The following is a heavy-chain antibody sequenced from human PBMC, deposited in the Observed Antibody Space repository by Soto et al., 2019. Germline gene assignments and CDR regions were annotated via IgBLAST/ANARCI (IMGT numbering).Heavy chain of an antibody. D-gene: IGHD4-17*01. Sequence: PVGSLRLSCAASGFTFSSYSMNWVRQAPGKGLEWVSSISSSSSYIYYADSVKGRFTISRDNAKNPLYLQMNSLRAEDTAVYYCARDLRGVPFWGQGTMVTVSS. J-gene: IGHJ3*01. CDR2: ISSSSSYI. V-gene: IGHV3-21*01. CDR3: ARDLRGVPF. CDR1: GFTFSSYS.